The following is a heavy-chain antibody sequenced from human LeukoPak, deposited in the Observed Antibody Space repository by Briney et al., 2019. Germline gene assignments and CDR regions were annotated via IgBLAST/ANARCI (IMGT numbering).Heavy chain of an antibody. CDR1: GFTVSSNY. CDR2: IYSGGST. J-gene: IGHJ6*02. CDR3: ARVGTLAYCGGDCFSAGRLYYYGVDV. V-gene: IGHV3-53*04. Sequence: GGSLRLSCAASGFTVSSNYMSWVRQAPGKGLEWVSVIYSGGSTYYADSVKGRFTISRHNSKNTLYLQMNSLRAEDTAVYYCARVGTLAYCGGDCFSAGRLYYYGVDVWGQGTTVTVSS. D-gene: IGHD2-21*02.